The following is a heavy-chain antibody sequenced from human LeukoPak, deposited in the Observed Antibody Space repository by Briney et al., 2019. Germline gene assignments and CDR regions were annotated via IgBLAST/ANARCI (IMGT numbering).Heavy chain of an antibody. V-gene: IGHV4-34*01. CDR1: GGSLSGYY. CDR3: ARGPRSPGIAAAGTLFDY. CDR2: INHSGST. D-gene: IGHD6-13*01. Sequence: SETLSLTCAVYGGSLSGYYWSWIRQPPGKGLEWIGEINHSGSTNYNPSLKSRVTISVDTSKNQFSLKLSSVTAADTAVYYCARGPRSPGIAAAGTLFDYWGQGTLVTVSS. J-gene: IGHJ4*02.